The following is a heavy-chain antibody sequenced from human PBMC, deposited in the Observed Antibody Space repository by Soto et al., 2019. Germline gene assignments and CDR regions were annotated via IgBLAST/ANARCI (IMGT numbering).Heavy chain of an antibody. V-gene: IGHV3-66*01. CDR3: AISFNSGWRFDH. Sequence: EVQLVESGGRLVQPGGSLRVSCAASGFNVSNKYMNWVRQAPGKGLEWVSVIYSGGSAYYADSVKDRFTISRDDSKNTLYLQMNSLRVEDTAVYYCAISFNSGWRFDHWGQGTLVAVSS. CDR2: IYSGGSA. CDR1: GFNVSNKY. J-gene: IGHJ4*02. D-gene: IGHD6-19*01.